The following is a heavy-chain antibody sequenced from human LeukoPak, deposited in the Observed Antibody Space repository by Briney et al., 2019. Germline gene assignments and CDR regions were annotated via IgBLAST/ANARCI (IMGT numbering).Heavy chain of an antibody. J-gene: IGHJ6*02. CDR3: AREYVVPADHYYYYYGMDV. D-gene: IGHD2-2*01. CDR1: GGSISSGDYY. CDR2: IYYSGST. V-gene: IGHV4-30-4*01. Sequence: TLSLTCTVSGGSISSGDYYWSWICQPPGKGLEWIGYIYYSGSTYYNPSLKSRVTISVDTSKNQFSLKLSSVTAADTAVYYCAREYVVPADHYYYYYGMDVWGQGTTVTVSS.